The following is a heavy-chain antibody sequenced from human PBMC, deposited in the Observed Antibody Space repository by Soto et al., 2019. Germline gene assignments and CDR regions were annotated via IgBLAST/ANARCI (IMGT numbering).Heavy chain of an antibody. V-gene: IGHV1-69*13. CDR3: ARGGSGYTWFNEF. CDR1: GGLFSSYP. CDR2: IIPVFQTA. Sequence: SVKVSCKASGGLFSSYPISWVRQVPGQGLEWMGGIIPVFQTAYYTQRFQGRVTITADESTNTAYMELSSLRSEDTAIYYCARGGSGYTWFNEFWGQGTLVTVAS. J-gene: IGHJ4*02. D-gene: IGHD3-22*01.